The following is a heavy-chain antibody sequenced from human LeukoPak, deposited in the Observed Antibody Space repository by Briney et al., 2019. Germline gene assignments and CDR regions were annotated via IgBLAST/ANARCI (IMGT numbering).Heavy chain of an antibody. CDR2: IYYSGST. D-gene: IGHD6-19*01. J-gene: IGHJ5*02. CDR3: ARLLRSIAVAGMSRFDP. Sequence: SETLSLTCTVSGGSISSSSYYWGWIRQPPGKGLEWIGSIYYSGSTYYNPSLKSRVTISVDTSKNQFSLKLSSVTAADTAVYYCARLLRSIAVAGMSRFDPWGQGTLVTVSS. CDR1: GGSISSSSYY. V-gene: IGHV4-39*01.